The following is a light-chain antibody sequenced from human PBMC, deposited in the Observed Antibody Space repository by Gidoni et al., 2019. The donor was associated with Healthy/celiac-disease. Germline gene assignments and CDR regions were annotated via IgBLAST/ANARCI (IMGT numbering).Light chain of an antibody. CDR3: QQLNSYPRD. J-gene: IGKJ3*01. CDR1: QGISSY. V-gene: IGKV1-9*01. Sequence: DIQLTQSPSFLSASVGDRVTITCRASQGISSYLAWYQQKPGKAPKLLIYAASTLPSGVPSRFSGSGSGTEFTLTISSLQPEDFATYYCQQLNSYPRDFGPGTKVDIK. CDR2: AAS.